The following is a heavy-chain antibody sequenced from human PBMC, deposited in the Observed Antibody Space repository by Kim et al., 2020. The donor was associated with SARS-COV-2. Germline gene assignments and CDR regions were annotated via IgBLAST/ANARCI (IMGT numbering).Heavy chain of an antibody. CDR1: GYIFTSSG. Sequence: ASVKVSCKAYGYIFTSSGMSWVRQAPGQGLEWMGWINTNTGNPTYAQAFTGRFVFSLDMSVSTAYLQISSLKAEDTAVHYCARTRQMDAWGQGTTVTVSS. J-gene: IGHJ6*02. V-gene: IGHV7-4-1*02. CDR3: ARTRQMDA. CDR2: INTNTGNP.